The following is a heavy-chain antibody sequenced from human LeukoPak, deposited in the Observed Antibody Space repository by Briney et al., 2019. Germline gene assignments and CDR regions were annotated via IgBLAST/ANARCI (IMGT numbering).Heavy chain of an antibody. V-gene: IGHV3-30-3*01. CDR3: ARESDRHHDLWSGYLALDY. CDR2: ISYDGSNK. D-gene: IGHD3-3*01. CDR1: GFTFSSYA. J-gene: IGHJ4*02. Sequence: PGGSLRLSCAASGFTFSSYAMHWVRQAPGKGLEWVAVISYDGSNKYYADSVKGRFTISRDNSKNTLYLQMNSLRAEDTAVYYCARESDRHHDLWSGYLALDYWGQGTLVTVSS.